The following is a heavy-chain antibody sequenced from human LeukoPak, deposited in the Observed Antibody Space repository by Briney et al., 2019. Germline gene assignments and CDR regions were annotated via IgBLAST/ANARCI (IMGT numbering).Heavy chain of an antibody. CDR3: ASTQRRRYFDWLLPLDY. D-gene: IGHD3-9*01. J-gene: IGHJ4*02. CDR2: VNPNSGGT. V-gene: IGHV1-2*02. Sequence: SVKVSCKASGYTFTEYYLHWVRQAAGQGLECMGWVNPNSGGTHYAQKFQGRVSMTRDTSTSTAYMELSRLRSDDTAVYYCASTQRRRYFDWLLPLDYWGQGTLVTVSS. CDR1: GYTFTEYY.